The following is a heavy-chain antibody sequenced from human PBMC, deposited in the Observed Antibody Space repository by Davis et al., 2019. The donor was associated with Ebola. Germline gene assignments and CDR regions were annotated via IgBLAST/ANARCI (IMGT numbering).Heavy chain of an antibody. CDR1: GFIFANFP. J-gene: IGHJ6*02. Sequence: PGGSLRLSCAASGFIFANFPMNWVRQAPGKGLEWVASIGASGGDSYYADSVKGRFTISRDNSRNTLFLQMNTLGVEDTAVYYCAKDQDRTAFYYGADVWGQGTTVTVSS. CDR2: IGASGGDS. D-gene: IGHD2-15*01. V-gene: IGHV3-23*01. CDR3: AKDQDRTAFYYGADV.